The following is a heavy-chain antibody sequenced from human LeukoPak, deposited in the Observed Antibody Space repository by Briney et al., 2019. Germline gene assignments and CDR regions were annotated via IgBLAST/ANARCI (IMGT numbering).Heavy chain of an antibody. CDR3: ARKEIAVAGNPLDY. CDR2: IYHSGST. V-gene: IGHV4-4*02. Sequence: PSGTLSLTCAVSGGSISSSNWWSWVRQPPGKGLEWIGEIYHSGSTNYNPSLKSRVTISVDKSKNQFSLKLSSVTAADTAVYYCARKEIAVAGNPLDYWGQGTLVTVSS. D-gene: IGHD6-19*01. CDR1: GGSISSSNW. J-gene: IGHJ4*02.